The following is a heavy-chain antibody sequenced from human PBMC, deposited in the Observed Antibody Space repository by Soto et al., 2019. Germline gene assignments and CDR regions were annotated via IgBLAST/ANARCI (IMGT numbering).Heavy chain of an antibody. Sequence: SETLSLTCTVSGGSISNYYWSWFRQTPGKGLEWIGYVHDSWGSNYNPSLKSRVAISLDTSKSQFSLKLTSVTATDTAVYYCAGGGFRALHSFMDVWGQGTTVTVSS. CDR2: VHDSWGS. D-gene: IGHD1-26*01. V-gene: IGHV4-59*08. CDR3: AGGGFRALHSFMDV. J-gene: IGHJ6*02. CDR1: GGSISNYY.